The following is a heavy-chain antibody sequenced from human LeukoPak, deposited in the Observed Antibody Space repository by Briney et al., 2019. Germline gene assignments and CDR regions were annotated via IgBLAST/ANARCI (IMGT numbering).Heavy chain of an antibody. CDR3: AKSRTGGSASSDY. V-gene: IGHV1-3*01. J-gene: IGHJ4*02. CDR1: GYTFTSYA. Sequence: ASVKVSCKASGYTFTSYAMHWVRQAPGQRLEWMGWINAGNGNAKYSQKFQGRVTLTRDTSTSTVYMELNSLSSEDTAMYYCAKSRTGGSASSDYWGQGTLVTVSS. CDR2: INAGNGNA. D-gene: IGHD2-15*01.